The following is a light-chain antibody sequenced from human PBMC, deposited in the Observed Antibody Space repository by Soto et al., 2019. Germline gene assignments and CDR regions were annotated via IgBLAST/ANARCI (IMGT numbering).Light chain of an antibody. Sequence: EAVLTQSPATLSVSPGERVTLSCRASQSVATNLAWYQQRPGQAPRRLIYGASKRAIGLPARFSGSGSGTEFTLTITSLQSEDFAVYYCQQYNNWPQTFGQGTKVEIK. J-gene: IGKJ1*01. CDR1: QSVATN. CDR3: QQYNNWPQT. V-gene: IGKV3-15*01. CDR2: GAS.